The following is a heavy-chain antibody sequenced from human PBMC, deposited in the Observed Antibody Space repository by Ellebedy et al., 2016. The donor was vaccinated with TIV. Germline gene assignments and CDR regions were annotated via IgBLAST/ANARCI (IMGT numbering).Heavy chain of an antibody. J-gene: IGHJ4*02. CDR3: AKNFLLPGYSSGWYPYY. D-gene: IGHD6-19*01. CDR2: ISGSGGST. V-gene: IGHV3-23*01. CDR1: GFTFSSYA. Sequence: GEYLKISCAASGFTFSSYAMSCVRQAPGKGLEWVSAISGSGGSTYYADSVKGRFTISRDNSKNTLYLQMNSLRAEDTAVYYCAKNFLLPGYSSGWYPYYWGLGTRVTVSS.